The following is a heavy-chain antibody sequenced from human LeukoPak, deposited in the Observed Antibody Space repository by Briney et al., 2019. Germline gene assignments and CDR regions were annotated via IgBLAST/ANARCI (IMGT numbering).Heavy chain of an antibody. CDR2: IFPGGSDT. V-gene: IGHV5-51*01. Sequence: GESLRISCKGSGYSFTNCWIGWVRQMPGKGLEWMGIIFPGGSDTRYSPSFQGQVTIPADKSISTAYVQWSSLRASDSAMYYCARTVTTGAFDIWGQGTMVTVSS. D-gene: IGHD4-17*01. J-gene: IGHJ3*02. CDR1: GYSFTNCW. CDR3: ARTVTTGAFDI.